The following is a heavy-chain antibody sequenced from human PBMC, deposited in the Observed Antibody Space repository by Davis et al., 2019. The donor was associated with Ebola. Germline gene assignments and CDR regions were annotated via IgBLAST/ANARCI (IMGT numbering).Heavy chain of an antibody. V-gene: IGHV3-30-3*01. CDR3: AKGQRDVVVPAAPVY. CDR1: GFTFRTYA. J-gene: IGHJ4*02. Sequence: GGSLRLSCAASGFTFRTYAMHWVRQAPGKRLEWVAVILKDATNEYYADSVKGRFTISRDNSKNTLYLQMNSLRAEDTAVYYCAKGQRDVVVPAAPVYWGQGTLVTVSS. CDR2: ILKDATNE. D-gene: IGHD2-2*01.